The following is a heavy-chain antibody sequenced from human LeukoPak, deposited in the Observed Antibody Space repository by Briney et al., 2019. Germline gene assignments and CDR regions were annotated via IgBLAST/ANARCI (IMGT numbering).Heavy chain of an antibody. J-gene: IGHJ6*03. CDR2: ISAYNGNT. V-gene: IGHV1-18*01. CDR3: ARRGYSYGYYYYMDV. D-gene: IGHD5-18*01. Sequence: ASVKVSCKASGYTFTSYGISWVRQAPGQGLEWMGWISAYNGNTNYAQKLQGRVTMTTDTSTSTAYMELRGLRSDDTAVYYCARRGYSYGYYYYMDVWGKGTTVTVSS. CDR1: GYTFTSYG.